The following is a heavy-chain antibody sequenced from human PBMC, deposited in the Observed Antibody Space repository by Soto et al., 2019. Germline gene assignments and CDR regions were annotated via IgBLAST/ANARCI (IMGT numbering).Heavy chain of an antibody. CDR2: IYYSGST. CDR3: ARDLVGNWFDP. CDR1: GGSISSYY. D-gene: IGHD3-16*01. Sequence: SETLSLTCTVSGGSISSYYWSWIRQPPGKGLEWIGYIYYSGSTNYNPSLKSRVTISVDTSKNQFSLKLSSVTAADTAVYYCARDLVGNWFDPWGQGTLVTVSS. J-gene: IGHJ5*02. V-gene: IGHV4-59*01.